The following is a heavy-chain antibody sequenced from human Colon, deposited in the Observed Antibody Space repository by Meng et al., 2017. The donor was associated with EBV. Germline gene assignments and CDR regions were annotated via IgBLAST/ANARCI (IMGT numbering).Heavy chain of an antibody. CDR2: IYYSGST. D-gene: IGHD6-19*01. CDR3: ARVSSGWDYFDY. CDR1: GGSVSSGGYY. Sequence: QVQLQESRPGLVKPSQTLSLTCTVSGGSVSSGGYYWTWIRQHPGKGLEWFGHIYYSGSTFYNPSLKRRVIISIDTSKNQFSLNLRSVTAADTAVYYCARVSSGWDYFDYWGQGTLVTVFS. J-gene: IGHJ4*02. V-gene: IGHV4-31*03.